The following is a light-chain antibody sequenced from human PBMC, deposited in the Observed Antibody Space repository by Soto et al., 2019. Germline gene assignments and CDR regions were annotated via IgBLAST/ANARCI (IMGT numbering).Light chain of an antibody. CDR1: QGIRSD. CDR2: KAS. V-gene: IGKV1-5*03. Sequence: DIQMTQSPSSLSASVGDRVTITCRASQGIRSDLGWFQQKPGKAPRLLIYKASTLESGVPSRFRGTASGTEFTLTISSLQPDDYASYYCQEHGTYPLTFGGGTKVDIK. J-gene: IGKJ4*01. CDR3: QEHGTYPLT.